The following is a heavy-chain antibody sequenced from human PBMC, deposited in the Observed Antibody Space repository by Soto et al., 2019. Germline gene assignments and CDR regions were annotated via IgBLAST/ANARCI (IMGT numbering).Heavy chain of an antibody. CDR3: ARDFGYCSSTSCYDYYYYGMDV. CDR1: GGTFSSHA. D-gene: IGHD2-2*01. Sequence: ASVKVSCKASGGTFSSHAISWVRQAPGQGLEWMGGIIPIFGTANYAQKFQGRVTITADESTSAAYMELSSLRSEDTAVYYCARDFGYCSSTSCYDYYYYGMDVWGQGTTVTVSS. CDR2: IIPIFGTA. J-gene: IGHJ6*02. V-gene: IGHV1-69*13.